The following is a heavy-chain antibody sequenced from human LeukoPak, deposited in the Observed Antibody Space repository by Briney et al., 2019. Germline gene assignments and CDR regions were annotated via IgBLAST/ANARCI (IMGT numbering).Heavy chain of an antibody. V-gene: IGHV1-18*01. Sequence: ASVKVSCKASGYTFTSYGISWVRQAPGQGLEWMGWISAYNGNTNYAQKLQGRVTMTTDTSTSTAYMELRSLRSDDTAVYYCARRATTTYGDYYMDVWGKGTTVTISS. CDR1: GYTFTSYG. J-gene: IGHJ6*03. CDR3: ARRATTTYGDYYMDV. D-gene: IGHD4/OR15-4a*01. CDR2: ISAYNGNT.